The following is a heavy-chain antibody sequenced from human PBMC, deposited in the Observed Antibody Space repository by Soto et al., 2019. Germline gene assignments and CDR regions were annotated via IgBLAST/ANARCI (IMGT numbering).Heavy chain of an antibody. D-gene: IGHD3-10*01. J-gene: IGHJ5*02. CDR3: ARGSTYYGFVT. CDR2: IYYIGTT. Sequence: QVQLQESGPRLVKPSQTLSLTCTVSGDSIGSGDYYWTWIRQPPGKGLEWIGYIYYIGTTFYNPYLESRVNISVDTSKNQFSLRVTSVTAADTAVYYCARGSTYYGFVTWGQGTLITVSS. V-gene: IGHV4-30-4*01. CDR1: GDSIGSGDYY.